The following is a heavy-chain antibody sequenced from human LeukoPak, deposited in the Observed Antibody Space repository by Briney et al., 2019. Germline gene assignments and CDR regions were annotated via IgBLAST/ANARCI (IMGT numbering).Heavy chain of an antibody. Sequence: SETLSLTCTVPGGSISSYYWSWIRQPPGKGLEWIGYIYYSGSTSYNPSLKSRVTISVDTSKNQFSLKLSSVTAADTAVYYCTRGGPAHWYFDLWGRGTLVTVSS. V-gene: IGHV4-59*12. CDR2: IYYSGST. J-gene: IGHJ2*01. CDR1: GGSISSYY. CDR3: TRGGPAHWYFDL.